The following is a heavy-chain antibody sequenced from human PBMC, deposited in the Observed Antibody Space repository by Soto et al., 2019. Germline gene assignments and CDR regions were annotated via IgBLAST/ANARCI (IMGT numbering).Heavy chain of an antibody. V-gene: IGHV3-23*01. J-gene: IGHJ3*02. Sequence: GGSLRLSCAASGFTFSSYAMSWVRQAPGKGLEWVSGISGSGGRTYYADSVKGRFTISRDNSKNTLYLQMNSLRVEDMAVYYCARRNWNYGAFDIWGQGTMVTVSS. CDR1: GFTFSSYA. CDR2: ISGSGGRT. CDR3: ARRNWNYGAFDI. D-gene: IGHD1-7*01.